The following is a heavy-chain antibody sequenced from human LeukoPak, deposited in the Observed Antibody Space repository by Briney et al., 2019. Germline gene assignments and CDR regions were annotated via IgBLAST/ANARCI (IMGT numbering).Heavy chain of an antibody. V-gene: IGHV4-34*01. CDR2: INHSGST. J-gene: IGHJ4*02. D-gene: IGHD2-2*01. Sequence: SSETLSLTCAVYGGSFSGYYWSWIRQPPGKGLEWIGEINHSGSTNYNPSLKSRVTISVDTSKNQFSLKLSSVTAADTAVYYCARVPAAMGNYFDYWGQGTLVTVSS. CDR3: ARVPAAMGNYFDY. CDR1: GGSFSGYY.